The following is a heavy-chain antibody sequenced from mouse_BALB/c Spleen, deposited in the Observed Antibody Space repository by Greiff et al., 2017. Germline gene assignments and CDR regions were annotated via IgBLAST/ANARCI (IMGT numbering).Heavy chain of an antibody. V-gene: IGHV5-12-1*01. CDR1: GFAFSSYD. CDR2: ISSGGGST. D-gene: IGHD2-14*01. J-gene: IGHJ2*01. CDR3: ARYRYFDY. Sequence: EVQLVESGGGLVKPGGSLKLSCAASGFAFSSYDMSWVRQTPEKRLEWVAYISSGGGSTYYPDTVKGRFTISRDNAKNTLYLQMSSLKSEDTAMYYCARYRYFDYWGQGTTLTVSS.